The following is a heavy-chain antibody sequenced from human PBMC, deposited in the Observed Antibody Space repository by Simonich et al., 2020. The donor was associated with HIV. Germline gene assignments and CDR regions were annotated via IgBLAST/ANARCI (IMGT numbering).Heavy chain of an antibody. Sequence: QVQLQQWGAGLLKPSDTLSLTCAVYGGSFSGSYWSLIRQPPGKVLEWIGEINHSGSTNYNPSLKSRVTISVDTSKNQFSLKLSSVTAADTALYYCARGLAGDAFDIWGQGTMVTVSS. V-gene: IGHV4-34*02. CDR3: ARGLAGDAFDI. CDR2: INHSGST. J-gene: IGHJ3*02. D-gene: IGHD6-19*01. CDR1: GGSFSGSY.